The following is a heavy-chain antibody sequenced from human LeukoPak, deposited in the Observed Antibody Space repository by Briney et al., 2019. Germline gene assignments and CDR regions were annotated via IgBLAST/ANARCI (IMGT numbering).Heavy chain of an antibody. V-gene: IGHV3-53*01. Sequence: GGSLRLSCAASGFTVSSNYMSWVRQAPGKGLEWVSVIYSGGSTYYADSVKGRFTISRDNSKNTLYLQMTSLRAEDTAVYYCARALGGYYGMDAWGQGTTVTVSS. J-gene: IGHJ6*02. D-gene: IGHD3-16*01. CDR3: ARALGGYYGMDA. CDR1: GFTVSSNY. CDR2: IYSGGST.